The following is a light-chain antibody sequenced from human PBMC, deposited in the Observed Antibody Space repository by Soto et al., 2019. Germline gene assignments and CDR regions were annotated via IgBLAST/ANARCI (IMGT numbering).Light chain of an antibody. V-gene: IGKV3-15*01. CDR2: DAS. CDR3: QQYNDWPPIT. Sequence: EIVMTQSPATLSVSPGERATLSCGASQSVSSYLAWYQQKPGQAPRLLIYDASTRATGFPARFSGSGSGTEFSLTISSLQSEDFAVYYCQQYNDWPPITFGQGTRLEI. CDR1: QSVSSY. J-gene: IGKJ5*01.